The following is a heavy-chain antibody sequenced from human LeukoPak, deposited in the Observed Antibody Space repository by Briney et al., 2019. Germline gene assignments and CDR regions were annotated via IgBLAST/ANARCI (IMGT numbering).Heavy chain of an antibody. CDR1: GGSISSYH. CDR2: IYYSGSS. D-gene: IGHD3-10*01. V-gene: IGHV4-59*01. CDR3: AREGRSEDYYYYMDV. J-gene: IGHJ6*03. Sequence: SETLSLTCNVSGGSISSYHWSWIRQPPGKGLEWIGYIYYSGSSNYNPSLKSRVTISVDTSKNQFSLKLSSVTAADTAVYYCAREGRSEDYYYYMDVWGKGTTVTVSS.